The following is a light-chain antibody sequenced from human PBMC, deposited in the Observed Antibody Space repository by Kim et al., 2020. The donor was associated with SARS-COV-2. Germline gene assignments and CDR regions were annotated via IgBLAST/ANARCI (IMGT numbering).Light chain of an antibody. J-gene: IGKJ2*01. Sequence: SASVGYRVTITCRASQSISSWVAWYQQKTGKAPKLLIYDACSLESGVPSRFSGSGSGTEFTLTISSLQPDDFATYYCQQYNSYPYTFGQGTKLEI. V-gene: IGKV1-5*01. CDR3: QQYNSYPYT. CDR2: DAC. CDR1: QSISSW.